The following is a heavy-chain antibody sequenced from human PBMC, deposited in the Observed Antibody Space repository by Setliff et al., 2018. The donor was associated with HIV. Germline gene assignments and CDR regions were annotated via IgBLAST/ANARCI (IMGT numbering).Heavy chain of an antibody. J-gene: IGHJ4*02. CDR2: IIPILGIA. Sequence: SVKVSCKASGGTLNNYAINWVRQAPGQGLEWMGGIIPILGIANYAQKFQGRVTFTADESTSMVYMELRSLRYEDAAVYYCARGGGSNGYFFDHWGQGTLVTVSS. CDR1: GGTLNNYA. V-gene: IGHV1-69*10. CDR3: ARGGGSNGYFFDH. D-gene: IGHD2-8*01.